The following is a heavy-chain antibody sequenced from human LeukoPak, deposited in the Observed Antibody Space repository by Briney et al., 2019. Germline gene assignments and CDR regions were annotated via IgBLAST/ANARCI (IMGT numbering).Heavy chain of an antibody. CDR2: INSDGSST. V-gene: IGHV3-74*01. D-gene: IGHD2-15*01. J-gene: IGHJ3*02. CDR1: GFTFSSYW. CDR3: ASGYCSGGSCYSGAFDI. Sequence: GGSLRLSCAASGFTFSSYWMHWVRQAPGKGLVWVSRINSDGSSTSYADSVKGRFTISRDNAKNTLFLQMNSLRAEDTAVYYCASGYCSGGSCYSGAFDIWGQGTMVTVSS.